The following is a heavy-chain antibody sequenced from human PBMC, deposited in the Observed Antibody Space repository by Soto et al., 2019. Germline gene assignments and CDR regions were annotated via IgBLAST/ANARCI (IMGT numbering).Heavy chain of an antibody. V-gene: IGHV3-33*01. J-gene: IGHJ4*02. CDR3: ARGRGGDYGGNSGYYDY. Sequence: QVQLVESGGGVVQPGTSLRLSCAASGFTFSGHGMRWVRQAPGKGLEWMAVIWYDGSKKYYGDSVKGRFTISRDNSKNTLFLQMNSLRVEDTAVYYCARGRGGDYGGNSGYYDYWGQGTLVTVSS. CDR1: GFTFSGHG. D-gene: IGHD4-17*01. CDR2: IWYDGSKK.